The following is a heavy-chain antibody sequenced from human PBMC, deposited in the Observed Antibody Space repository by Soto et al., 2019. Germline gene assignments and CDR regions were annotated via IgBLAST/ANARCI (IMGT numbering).Heavy chain of an antibody. D-gene: IGHD6-19*01. CDR1: GFTFSSYA. Sequence: LRLSCAASGFTFSSYAMSWVRQAPGKGLEWVSAISGSGGSTYYADSVKGRFTISRDNSKNTLYLQMNSLRAEDTAVYYCAKVLARYSSGWYYWGQGTLVTVSS. J-gene: IGHJ4*02. CDR3: AKVLARYSSGWYY. CDR2: ISGSGGST. V-gene: IGHV3-23*01.